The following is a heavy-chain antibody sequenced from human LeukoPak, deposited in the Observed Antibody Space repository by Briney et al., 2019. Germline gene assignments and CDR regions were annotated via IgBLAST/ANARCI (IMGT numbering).Heavy chain of an antibody. Sequence: GASVKVSCKASGYTFTSYDINWVRQATGQGLEWMGWMNPNSGNTGYAQKFQGRVTMTRNTSISTAYMELSSLRSEGTAVYYCASRQYCSSTSCEGDYYYYYMDVWGKGTTVTVSS. CDR2: MNPNSGNT. CDR3: ASRQYCSSTSCEGDYYYYYMDV. CDR1: GYTFTSYD. J-gene: IGHJ6*03. D-gene: IGHD2-2*01. V-gene: IGHV1-8*01.